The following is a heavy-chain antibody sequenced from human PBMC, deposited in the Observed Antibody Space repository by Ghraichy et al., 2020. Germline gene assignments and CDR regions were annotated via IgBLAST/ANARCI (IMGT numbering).Heavy chain of an antibody. V-gene: IGHV3-21*01. CDR2: ISSSSDYL. J-gene: IGHJ3*02. CDR1: GFTFSSYS. D-gene: IGHD2-21*01. CDR3: AGEVIGLSPFDI. Sequence: GGSLRLSCAASGFTFSSYSMDWVRQAPGKGLEWVSSISSSSDYLCYADSVKGRFTISRDNAKNSLYLEMNSLRAEDTAVYYCAGEVIGLSPFDIWGQGTMVTVSS.